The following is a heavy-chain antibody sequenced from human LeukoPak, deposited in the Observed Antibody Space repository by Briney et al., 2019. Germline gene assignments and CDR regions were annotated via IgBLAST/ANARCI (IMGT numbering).Heavy chain of an antibody. CDR2: IYTSGST. Sequence: PETLSLTCTVSGGSISSYYWSWIRQPPGKGLEWIGYIYTSGSTNYNPSLKSRVSISVDTSKNQFSLKLSSVTAADTAVYYCARHGLGISARGRFDHWGQGTLVTVSS. J-gene: IGHJ4*02. CDR3: ARHGLGISARGRFDH. CDR1: GGSISSYY. D-gene: IGHD6-6*01. V-gene: IGHV4-4*09.